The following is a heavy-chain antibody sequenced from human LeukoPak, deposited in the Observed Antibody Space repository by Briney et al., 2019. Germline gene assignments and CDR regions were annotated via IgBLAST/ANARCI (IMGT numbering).Heavy chain of an antibody. CDR1: GFTFSSYA. D-gene: IGHD6-13*01. V-gene: IGHV3-30-3*01. J-gene: IGHJ4*02. CDR2: ISYDGSNK. Sequence: GGSLRLSCAASGFTFSSYAMHWVRQAPGKGLEWVAVISYDGSNKYYADSVKGRFTISRDNSKNTLYLQMNSLRAEDTAVYYCARDHSSSWYGIRWGFDYWGQGTLVTVSS. CDR3: ARDHSSSWYGIRWGFDY.